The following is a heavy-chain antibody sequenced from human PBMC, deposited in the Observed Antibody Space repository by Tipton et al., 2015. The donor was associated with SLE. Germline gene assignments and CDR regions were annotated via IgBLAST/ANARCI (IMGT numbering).Heavy chain of an antibody. CDR1: GYSFTGYY. CDR3: ARRRLAGGFDP. CDR2: INPKSGGT. Sequence: QVQLVQSGAEVKKPGASVKVSCKASGYSFTGYYMHWVRQAPGQGLEWMGWINPKSGGTNYAQKFQGRVTMTRDTSISTAYMELSRLRSDDTAIYYCARRRLAGGFDPWGQGTLVTVSS. J-gene: IGHJ5*02. V-gene: IGHV1-2*02. D-gene: IGHD6-25*01.